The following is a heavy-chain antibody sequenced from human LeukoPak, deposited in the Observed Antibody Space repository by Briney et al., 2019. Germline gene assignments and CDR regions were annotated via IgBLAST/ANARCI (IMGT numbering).Heavy chain of an antibody. D-gene: IGHD1-1*01. V-gene: IGHV1-18*01. CDR3: AREARPNGYNWFDP. J-gene: IGHJ5*02. CDR2: ISAYNGNT. Sequence: ASVKVSCKASGYTFTSYGISWVRQAPGQGLEWMGWISAYNGNTHYAQKLQGRVTMTTDTSTSTAYMELRSLRSDDTAVYYCAREARPNGYNWFDPWGQGTLVTVSS. CDR1: GYTFTSYG.